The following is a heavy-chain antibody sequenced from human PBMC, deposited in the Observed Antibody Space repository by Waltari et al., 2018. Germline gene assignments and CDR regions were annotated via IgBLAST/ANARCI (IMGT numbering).Heavy chain of an antibody. V-gene: IGHV4-59*01. CDR3: ARGRGVTMVRGVIITAWFDP. CDR1: GGSISSYY. J-gene: IGHJ5*02. CDR2: IYYSGST. Sequence: QVQLQESGPGLVKPSETLSLTCTVSGGSISSYYWSWIRQPPGKGLEWIGYIYYSGSTNYNPSRKSRVTISVDTSKNQFSLKLSSVTAADTAVYYCARGRGVTMVRGVIITAWFDPWGQGTLVTVSS. D-gene: IGHD3-10*01.